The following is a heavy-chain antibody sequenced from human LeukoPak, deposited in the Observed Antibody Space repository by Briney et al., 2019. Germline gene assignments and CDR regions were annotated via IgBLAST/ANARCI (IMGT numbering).Heavy chain of an antibody. CDR3: ARGPPRDFVTSGFYYNY. CDR1: GGSFGDYY. V-gene: IGHV4-34*01. D-gene: IGHD3-22*01. CDR2: INHSGST. Sequence: SETLSLTCAIYGGSFGDYYWSWMRQPPGRGLEWIGDINHSGSTNYSPSLTSRVTMSVDTSKNQFSLKLSSVTAADTAVYSCARGPPRDFVTSGFYYNYWGQGTRVTVSS. J-gene: IGHJ4*02.